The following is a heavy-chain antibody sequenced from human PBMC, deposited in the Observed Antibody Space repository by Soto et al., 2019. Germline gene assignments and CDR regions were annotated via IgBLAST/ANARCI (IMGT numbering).Heavy chain of an antibody. CDR3: ATIQFPHYYMDV. CDR2: FDPEDGET. Sequence: EASVKVSCKVSGYTLTELSMHWVRQAPGKGLEWMGGFDPEDGETIYAQKFQGRVTMTEDTSTDTAYMELSSLRSEDTAVYYCATIQFPHYYMDVWGKGTTVTVSS. J-gene: IGHJ6*03. V-gene: IGHV1-24*01. CDR1: GYTLTELS.